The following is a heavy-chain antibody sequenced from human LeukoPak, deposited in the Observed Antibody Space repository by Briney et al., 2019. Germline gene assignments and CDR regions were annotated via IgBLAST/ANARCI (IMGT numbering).Heavy chain of an antibody. CDR2: IIPILGTA. CDR1: GGTFSSYA. CDR3: ARVRITIFGVESPWGVRWFDP. D-gene: IGHD3-3*01. Sequence: SVKVSCKASGGTFSSYAISWVRQAPGQGLEWMGGIIPILGTANYAQKLQGRVTMTTDTSTSTAYMELRSLRSDDTAVYYCARVRITIFGVESPWGVRWFDPWGQGTLVTVSS. J-gene: IGHJ5*02. V-gene: IGHV1-69*10.